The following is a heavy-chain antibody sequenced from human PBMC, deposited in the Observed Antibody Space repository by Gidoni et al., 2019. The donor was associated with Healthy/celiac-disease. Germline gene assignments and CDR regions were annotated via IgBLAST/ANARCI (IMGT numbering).Heavy chain of an antibody. V-gene: IGHV3-64D*06. CDR2: ISSNGGST. CDR3: VKDTESTDYGDYDR. J-gene: IGHJ4*02. CDR1: GLTFRSYA. D-gene: IGHD4-17*01. Sequence: EVQLVASGGGLVQPGGALRLACSASGLTFRSYAMLWGRQAPGKGLEYVSAISSNGGSTYYADSVKGRFTISRDNSKNTLYLQMSSLRAEDTAVYYCVKDTESTDYGDYDRWGQGTLVTVSS.